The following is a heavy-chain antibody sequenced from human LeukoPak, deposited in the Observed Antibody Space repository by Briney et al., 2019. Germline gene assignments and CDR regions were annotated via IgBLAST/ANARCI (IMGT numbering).Heavy chain of an antibody. D-gene: IGHD3-3*01. V-gene: IGHV3-48*01. CDR1: GFTFSSYS. J-gene: IGHJ5*02. CDR2: ISSGSGSSM. CDR3: ARDAASGTNWFDP. Sequence: GGSLRLSCAASGFTFSSYSMNWVRQAPGKGLEWVSYISSGSGSSMYYGDSVKGRFTISRDSARNSLYLQMNTLRTEDTAVYYCARDAASGTNWFDPWGQGTLVTVSS.